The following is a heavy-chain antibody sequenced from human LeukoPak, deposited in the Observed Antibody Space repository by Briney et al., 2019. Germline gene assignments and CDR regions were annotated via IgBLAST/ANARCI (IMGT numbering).Heavy chain of an antibody. CDR1: GFTFSSYS. D-gene: IGHD3-10*01. V-gene: IGHV3-21*01. CDR3: ARGGRGAGFDI. J-gene: IGHJ3*02. CDR2: ISSSSSYI. Sequence: GGSLRLSCAASGFTFSSYSMNWVRQAPGKGLEWVSSISSSSSYIYYADSVKGRFTISRDNAKNSLYLQMNSLRAEDTAVYYCARGGRGAGFDIWGQGTMVTVSS.